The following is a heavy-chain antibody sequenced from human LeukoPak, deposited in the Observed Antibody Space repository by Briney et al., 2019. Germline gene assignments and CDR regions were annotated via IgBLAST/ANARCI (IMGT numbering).Heavy chain of an antibody. V-gene: IGHV4-34*01. Sequence: SETLSLTCAVYGGSFSGYYWSWIRQPPEKGLEWIGDINHSGSTNYNPSLKSRVTISVDTSKNQFSLKLSSVTAADTAVYYCARGLHRGYYFDYWGQGTLVTVSS. CDR1: GGSFSGYY. D-gene: IGHD3-10*01. CDR2: INHSGST. J-gene: IGHJ4*02. CDR3: ARGLHRGYYFDY.